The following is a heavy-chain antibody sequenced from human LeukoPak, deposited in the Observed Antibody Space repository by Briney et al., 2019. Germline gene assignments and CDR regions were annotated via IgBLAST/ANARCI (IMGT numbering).Heavy chain of an antibody. Sequence: GGSLRLSCAASGFTFSSYAMSWVRQAPGKGLEWVSAISGSGGSTFYTDSVKGRFTISRDNSKNTLYLQMNSLRAEDTAVYYCAKDLKGYYSSGSYPHWGQGTLVTVSS. CDR2: ISGSGGST. CDR1: GFTFSSYA. J-gene: IGHJ4*02. V-gene: IGHV3-23*01. D-gene: IGHD3-10*01. CDR3: AKDLKGYYSSGSYPH.